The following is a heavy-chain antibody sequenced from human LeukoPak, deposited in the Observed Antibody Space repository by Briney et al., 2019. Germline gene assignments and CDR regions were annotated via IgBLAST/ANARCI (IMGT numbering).Heavy chain of an antibody. Sequence: GGSLRLSCAASGFTVSINYMSWVRQAPGKGLEWVSIIYSAGTTYYADSVKGRFTISRDNSRNTLYLQMNSLRAGDTAVYYCARDRAKVIATLMEWGQGTLVTVSS. CDR2: IYSAGTT. J-gene: IGHJ4*02. V-gene: IGHV3-53*05. D-gene: IGHD2-21*01. CDR3: ARDRAKVIATLME. CDR1: GFTVSINY.